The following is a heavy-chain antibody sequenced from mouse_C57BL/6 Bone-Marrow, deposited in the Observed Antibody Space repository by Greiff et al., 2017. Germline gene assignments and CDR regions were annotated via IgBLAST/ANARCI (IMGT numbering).Heavy chain of an antibody. V-gene: IGHV14-4*01. CDR3: TTSIYYGNPYYFDY. D-gene: IGHD2-1*01. Sequence: EVQLQQSGAELVRPGASVKLSCTASGFNIKDDYMHWVKQRPEQGLEWIGWIDPENGDTEYASKFQGKATITADTSSSTAYLQLSSLTSEDTAVYYCTTSIYYGNPYYFDYWGQGTTLTVSS. CDR2: IDPENGDT. J-gene: IGHJ2*01. CDR1: GFNIKDDY.